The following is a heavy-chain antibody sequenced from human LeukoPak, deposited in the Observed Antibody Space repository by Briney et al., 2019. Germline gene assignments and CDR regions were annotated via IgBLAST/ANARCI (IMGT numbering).Heavy chain of an antibody. CDR1: GGSISSSSYY. D-gene: IGHD3-3*01. V-gene: IGHV4-39*01. CDR3: ARRGRHYDFWSGYYKRKGYFDY. Sequence: PSETLSLTCTVSGGSISSSSYYWGWIRQPPGKGLEWIGSIYYSGSTYYNPSLKSRATISVDTSKNQFSLKLSSVTAADTAVYYCARRGRHYDFWSGYYKRKGYFDYWGQGTLVTVSS. CDR2: IYYSGST. J-gene: IGHJ4*02.